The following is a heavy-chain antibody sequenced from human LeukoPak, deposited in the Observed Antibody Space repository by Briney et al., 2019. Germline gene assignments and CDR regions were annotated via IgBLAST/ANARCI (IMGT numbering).Heavy chain of an antibody. V-gene: IGHV3-30*02. CDR3: AKDEAVAAAGFDY. CDR1: GFTFSSYG. CDR2: IRCDGSNK. J-gene: IGHJ4*02. D-gene: IGHD6-13*01. Sequence: GGSLRLSCAASGFTFSSYGMHWVRQAPGKGLEWVAFIRCDGSNKYYADSVKGRFTISRDNSKNTLYLQMNSLRAEDTAVYYCAKDEAVAAAGFDYWGQGTLVTVSS.